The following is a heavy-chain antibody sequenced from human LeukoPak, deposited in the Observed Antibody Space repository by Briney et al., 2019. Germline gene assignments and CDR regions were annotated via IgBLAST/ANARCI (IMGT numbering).Heavy chain of an antibody. D-gene: IGHD3-22*01. J-gene: IGHJ4*02. Sequence: AASVKVSCKASGYTFTSYGISWVRQAPGQGLEWMGGIIPIFGTANYAQKFQGRVTITADESTSTAYMELSSLRSEDTAVYYCAGDSSGYKDSFFDYWGQGTLVTVSS. CDR2: IIPIFGTA. CDR1: GYTFTSYG. CDR3: AGDSSGYKDSFFDY. V-gene: IGHV1-69*13.